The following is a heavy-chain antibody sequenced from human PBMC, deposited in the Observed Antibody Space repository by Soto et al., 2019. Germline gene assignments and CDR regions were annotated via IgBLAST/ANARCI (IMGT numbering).Heavy chain of an antibody. CDR2: MSHIGSV. CDR3: VRSLGWYASDY. V-gene: IGHV4-4*02. D-gene: IGHD6-19*01. Sequence: QVLLQESGPGLVQPSGTLSLSCVVSGVSIGSNYYWGWVRQSPGKGLEWLGDMSHIGSVNYNPSLNSRVTISMDKSQNQFSLKLNSVTAAVTAVYYCVRSLGWYASDYWGQGTLVIVSS. J-gene: IGHJ4*02. CDR1: GVSIGSNYY.